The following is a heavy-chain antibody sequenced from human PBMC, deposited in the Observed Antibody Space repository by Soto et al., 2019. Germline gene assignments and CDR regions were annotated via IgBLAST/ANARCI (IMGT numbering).Heavy chain of an antibody. CDR2: IYYSGST. V-gene: IGHV4-59*08. Sequence: PSETLSLTCTVSGGSISSYYWSWIRQPPGKGLEWIGYIYYSGSTNYNPSLKSRVTISVDTSKNQFSLKLSSVTAADTAVYYCARSVTDYYGSGSYYRYYYYMDVWGKGTTVTVSS. CDR3: ARSVTDYYGSGSYYRYYYYMDV. CDR1: GGSISSYY. J-gene: IGHJ6*03. D-gene: IGHD3-10*01.